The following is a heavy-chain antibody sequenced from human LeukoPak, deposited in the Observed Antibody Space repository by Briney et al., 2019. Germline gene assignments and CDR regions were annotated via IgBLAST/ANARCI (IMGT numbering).Heavy chain of an antibody. CDR2: IWYDGSNK. CDR1: GFTFSSYG. D-gene: IGHD6-6*01. Sequence: GGSLRLSCAASGFTFSSYGMHWVRQAPGKGLEWVAVIWYDGSNKYYADSVKGRFTISKDNSKNTLYLQMNSLRAEDTAVYYCARYIAARTNYYYYYYMDVWGKGTTVTVSS. V-gene: IGHV3-33*01. CDR3: ARYIAARTNYYYYYYMDV. J-gene: IGHJ6*03.